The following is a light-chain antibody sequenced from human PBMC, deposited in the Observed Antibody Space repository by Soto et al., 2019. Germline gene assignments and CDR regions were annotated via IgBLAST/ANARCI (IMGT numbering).Light chain of an antibody. CDR3: QQSYSTPC. V-gene: IGKV1-39*01. CDR1: QSISSY. CDR2: AAS. Sequence: DIQMTQSPSSLSASVGDRVTITCRASQSISSYLNWYQQKPGKAPKLLIYAASSLQSGVPSRFSGSGSGTDVTLTISSLQPEDFATYYCQQSYSTPCFGPGTKVDIK. J-gene: IGKJ3*01.